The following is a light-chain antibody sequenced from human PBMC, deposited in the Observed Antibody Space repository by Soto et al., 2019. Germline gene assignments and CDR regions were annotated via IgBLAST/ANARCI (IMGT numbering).Light chain of an antibody. J-gene: IGKJ2*01. Sequence: DIQMTQSPSSLSASVGDRVTITCRASQSISSYLNWYQQKPGKAPKLLIYAASSLQSGVPSRFSGSGSGTDLTVTISSLQPEDFATHYCQQSYSTPRRTFGQGTKLEIK. CDR3: QQSYSTPRRT. V-gene: IGKV1-39*01. CDR1: QSISSY. CDR2: AAS.